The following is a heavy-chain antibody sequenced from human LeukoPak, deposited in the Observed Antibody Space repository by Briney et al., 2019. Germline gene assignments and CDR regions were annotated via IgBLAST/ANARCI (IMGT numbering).Heavy chain of an antibody. CDR3: ARIKYFYDNSGHYYDAFDI. V-gene: IGHV3-53*01. J-gene: IGHJ3*02. Sequence: GGSLRLSCAASGFTVSSNYMSWVRQAPGKGLEWVSVIYSGGSTYYADSVKGRFTVSRDNSKNMLYLQMNSLRDEDTAVYYCARIKYFYDNSGHYYDAFDIWGQGTMVTVSS. CDR2: IYSGGST. D-gene: IGHD3-22*01. CDR1: GFTVSSNY.